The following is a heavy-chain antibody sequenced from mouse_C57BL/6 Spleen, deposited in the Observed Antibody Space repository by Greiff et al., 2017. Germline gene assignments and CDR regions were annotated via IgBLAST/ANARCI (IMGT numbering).Heavy chain of an antibody. D-gene: IGHD1-2*01. CDR2: IYPGGGVT. CDR3: ARSHGYGTWFDY. V-gene: IGHV1-55*01. J-gene: IGHJ3*01. Sequence: QVQLQQSGAELVKPGASVKMSCKASGYAFTSYWMTWVKQRPGQGLEWIGGIYPGGGVTNYNRKFKGKATLTVDTSSSTAYMQLSSLTSEDSAVYYCARSHGYGTWFDYWGQGTMGTVSA. CDR1: GYAFTSYW.